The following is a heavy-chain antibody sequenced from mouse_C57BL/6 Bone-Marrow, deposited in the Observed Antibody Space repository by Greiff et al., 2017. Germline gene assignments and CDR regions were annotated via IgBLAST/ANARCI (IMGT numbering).Heavy chain of an antibody. CDR2: IDPSDSYT. V-gene: IGHV1-50*01. CDR1: GYTFTSYW. J-gene: IGHJ2*01. D-gene: IGHD1-1*01. CDR3: ARGYYYGSSFGY. Sequence: QVQLQQPGAELVKPGASVKLSCKASGYTFTSYWMQWVKQRPGQGLEWIGEIDPSDSYTNYNQKFKGKATLTVDTSSSTAYMPLSSLTSEDSAVYYCARGYYYGSSFGYWGQGTTLTVSS.